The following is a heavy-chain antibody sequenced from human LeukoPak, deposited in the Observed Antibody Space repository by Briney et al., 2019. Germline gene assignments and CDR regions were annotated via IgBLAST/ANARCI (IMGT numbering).Heavy chain of an antibody. V-gene: IGHV4-59*01. CDR3: ASYCSSTSCGAFDI. D-gene: IGHD2-2*01. CDR2: IYYSGST. Sequence: SETLSLTCTVSGGSISSYYWSWIRQPPGKGLEWIGDIYYSGSTDYNPSLKSRVTISVDTSKNRFSLKLSSVTAADTAVYYRASYCSSTSCGAFDIWGQGTMVTVSS. J-gene: IGHJ3*02. CDR1: GGSISSYY.